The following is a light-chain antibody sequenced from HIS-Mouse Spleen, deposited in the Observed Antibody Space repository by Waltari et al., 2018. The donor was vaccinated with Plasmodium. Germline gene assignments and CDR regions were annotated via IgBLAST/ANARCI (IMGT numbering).Light chain of an antibody. V-gene: IGLV1-44*01. CDR3: AAWDDSLNGPV. J-gene: IGLJ3*02. CDR1: SSNLRSNT. Sequence: QSVLTQPPSASGTPGPRVTISCSGSSSNLRSNTANRYQQLPGTAPKRLIYSNNQRPSVVPDRFSCSKSGTSASLAISGLQSEDEADYYCAAWDDSLNGPVFGGGTKLTVL. CDR2: SNN.